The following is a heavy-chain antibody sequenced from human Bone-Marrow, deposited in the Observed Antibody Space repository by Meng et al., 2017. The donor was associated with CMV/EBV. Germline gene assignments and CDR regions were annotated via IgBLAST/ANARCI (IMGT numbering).Heavy chain of an antibody. D-gene: IGHD1-26*01. CDR2: VYYSGST. V-gene: IGHV4-59*01. J-gene: IGHJ4*02. Sequence: SETLSLTCTVSGGSISNYYWTWIRQPPGKGLEWIGYVYYSGSTNYNPSLKSRVTISVDTSKNQFSLKLSSVTAADTAVYYCAREAILGGFDYWGQGTLVTVSS. CDR1: GGSISNYY. CDR3: AREAILGGFDY.